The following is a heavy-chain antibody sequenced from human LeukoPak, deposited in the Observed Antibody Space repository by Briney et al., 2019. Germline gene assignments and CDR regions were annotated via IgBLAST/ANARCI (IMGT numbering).Heavy chain of an antibody. CDR1: GFTFDDYA. CDR3: AKAGFGGVVGAPYYYYGMDV. J-gene: IGHJ6*02. V-gene: IGHV3-9*01. CDR2: ISWNSGSI. D-gene: IGHD1-26*01. Sequence: PGGSLRLSCAASGFTFDDYAMHWVRQAPGKGLEWVSGISWNSGSIGYADSVKGRFTISRDNAKSSLYLQMNSLRAEDTALYYCAKAGFGGVVGAPYYYYGMDVWGQGTTVTVSS.